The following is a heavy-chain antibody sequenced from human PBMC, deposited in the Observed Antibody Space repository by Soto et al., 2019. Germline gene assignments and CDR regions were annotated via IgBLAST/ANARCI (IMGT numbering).Heavy chain of an antibody. J-gene: IGHJ4*02. CDR2: ISGSGGNT. CDR3: ARAQYNSSWSLDY. Sequence: EVQLLESGGGLVQPGGSLRLSCAATGFTFRSYAMNWVRQAPGKGLEWVSGISGSGGNTYYADSVKGRFTISRDNSKNTLYLQMNSLRAEDTAVYYCARAQYNSSWSLDYWGQGTLVTVSS. V-gene: IGHV3-23*01. D-gene: IGHD6-13*01. CDR1: GFTFRSYA.